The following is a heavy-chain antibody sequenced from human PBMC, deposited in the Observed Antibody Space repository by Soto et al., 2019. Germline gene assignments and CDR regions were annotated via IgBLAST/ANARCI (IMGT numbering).Heavy chain of an antibody. D-gene: IGHD5-18*01. CDR1: VGTFSSYA. CDR2: IIPIFGTA. CDR3: ASIESGYSFWIRDHDAFDM. J-gene: IGHJ3*02. V-gene: IGHV1-69*13. Sequence: SVKVSCQAWVGTFSSYAISWVRQAPRQWLEWMGGIIPIFGTANYAQKFQGRVTITADESTSTAYMELSSLRSEDTAVYYCASIESGYSFWIRDHDAFDMWGQGTMVTGSS.